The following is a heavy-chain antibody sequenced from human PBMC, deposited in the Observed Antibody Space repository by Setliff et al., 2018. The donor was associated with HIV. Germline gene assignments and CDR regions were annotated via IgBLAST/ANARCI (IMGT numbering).Heavy chain of an antibody. CDR3: ARAPFYYGSGSYQTFDY. D-gene: IGHD3-10*01. Sequence: LSLTCTVSGGSLSSGDYYWSWIRQHPRKGLEWIGYIYYTGSTYYNPSLKSRVTISVDTSKNQFSLKLSSVTAADTAVYYCARAPFYYGSGSYQTFDYWGQGTLVTVSS. V-gene: IGHV4-31*03. J-gene: IGHJ4*02. CDR2: IYYTGST. CDR1: GGSLSSGDYY.